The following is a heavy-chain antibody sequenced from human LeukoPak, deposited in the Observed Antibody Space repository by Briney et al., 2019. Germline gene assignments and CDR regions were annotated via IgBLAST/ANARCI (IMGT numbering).Heavy chain of an antibody. D-gene: IGHD3-9*01. CDR3: AKVLDILTADYFRPDVYYFDY. CDR2: IRFDGSTK. V-gene: IGHV3-30*02. J-gene: IGHJ4*02. CDR1: GFTFSSYG. Sequence: GGSLRLSCAASGFTFSSYGIHWVRQAPGKGLEWVTFIRFDGSTKYYSDSAKGRFTISRDNSKNTLYLQMNSLRPDDTAIYYCAKVLDILTADYFRPDVYYFDYWGRGTLVTVSS.